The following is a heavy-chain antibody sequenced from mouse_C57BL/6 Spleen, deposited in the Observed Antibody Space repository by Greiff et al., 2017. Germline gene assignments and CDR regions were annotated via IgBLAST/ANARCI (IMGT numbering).Heavy chain of an antibody. J-gene: IGHJ4*01. D-gene: IGHD1-1*01. CDR1: GYTFTSYW. Sequence: VQLQQPGAELVKPGASVKVSCKASGYTFTSYWMHWVKQRPGQGLEWIGRIHPSDSDTNYNQKFKGKATLTADKSSSTAYMQLSSLTSEDSAVSCCAIEAPYYYGSSYGYAMDYWGQGTSVTVSS. CDR3: AIEAPYYYGSSYGYAMDY. V-gene: IGHV1-74*01. CDR2: IHPSDSDT.